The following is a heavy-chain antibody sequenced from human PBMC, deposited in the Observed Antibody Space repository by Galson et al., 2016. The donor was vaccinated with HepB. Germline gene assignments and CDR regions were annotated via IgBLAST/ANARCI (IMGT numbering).Heavy chain of an antibody. V-gene: IGHV4-39*07. CDR3: ARVANWNYWYFDL. CDR2: IYYSGRT. D-gene: IGHD1-1*01. Sequence: SETLSLTCTVSGGSISSTSYYWGWIRQPPGKGLEWIGSIYYSGRTSYNPSLKSRVTISVDTSKNQFSLKLSSVTAADTAVYYCARVANWNYWYFDLWGRGTLVTVSS. CDR1: GGSISSTSYY. J-gene: IGHJ2*01.